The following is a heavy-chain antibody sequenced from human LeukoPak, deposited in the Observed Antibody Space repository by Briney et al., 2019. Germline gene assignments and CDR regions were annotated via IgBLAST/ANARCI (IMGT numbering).Heavy chain of an antibody. Sequence: ASVKVSCKASGYTFTGYYMHWVRQAPGQGLEWMGWINPNNGNTNYAQKFQGRVTMTRDTSISTAYMELSRLRSDDTAVYYCARDPDYTGSYGWFDPWGQGTLVTVSS. J-gene: IGHJ5*02. V-gene: IGHV1-2*02. D-gene: IGHD1-26*01. CDR1: GYTFTGYY. CDR3: ARDPDYTGSYGWFDP. CDR2: INPNNGNT.